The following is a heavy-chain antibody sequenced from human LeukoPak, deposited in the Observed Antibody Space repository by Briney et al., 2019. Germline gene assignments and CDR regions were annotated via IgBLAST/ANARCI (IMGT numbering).Heavy chain of an antibody. J-gene: IGHJ4*02. V-gene: IGHV3-21*01. Sequence: GGSLRLSCAASGFTFSSYSMNWVRQAPGKGLEWVSSISSSSRYIYYADSVKGRFTISRDNAKNSLYLQINSLRAEDTAVYYCARDFGTYYYDSSGYSWGQGTLVTVSS. CDR2: ISSSSRYI. D-gene: IGHD3-22*01. CDR1: GFTFSSYS. CDR3: ARDFGTYYYDSSGYS.